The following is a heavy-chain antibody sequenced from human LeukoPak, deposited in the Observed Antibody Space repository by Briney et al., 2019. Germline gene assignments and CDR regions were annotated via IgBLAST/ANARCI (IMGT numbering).Heavy chain of an antibody. D-gene: IGHD2-15*01. CDR2: ISGSSSYI. V-gene: IGHV3-21*01. J-gene: IGHJ4*02. CDR1: GFTFSSYS. CDR3: ARDLASTGYCSGGSCHPDY. Sequence: GGSLRLSCAASGFTFSSYSMNWVRQAPGKGLEWVSSISGSSSYIYYADSVKGRFTISRDNAKNSLYLQMNSLRAEDTAVYYCARDLASTGYCSGGSCHPDYWGQGTLVTVFS.